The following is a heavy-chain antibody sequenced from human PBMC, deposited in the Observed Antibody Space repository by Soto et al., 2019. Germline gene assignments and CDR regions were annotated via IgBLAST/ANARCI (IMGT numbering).Heavy chain of an antibody. V-gene: IGHV1-18*01. CDR2: ISVDSGNT. D-gene: IGHD3-10*01. J-gene: IGHJ6*03. CDR3: ARFNGSGTNYYMAV. CDR1: GYIFTSYG. Sequence: QVQLVQSGAELKKPGASAKVSCKASGYIFTSYGISWVRQAPGQGLEWMAWISVDSGNTNYAQNFQGRVTMTTDTSASTAHMELRSLRSADTAVYYCARFNGSGTNYYMAVWGKGTTVIVSS.